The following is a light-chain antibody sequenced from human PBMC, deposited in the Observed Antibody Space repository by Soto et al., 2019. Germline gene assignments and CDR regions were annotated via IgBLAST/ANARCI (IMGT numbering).Light chain of an antibody. J-gene: IGKJ1*01. V-gene: IGKV3-15*01. CDR1: QTIVNN. CDR2: GVS. CDR3: QQYNNCPPAT. Sequence: IVMTQSPATLSVSPGERATLSCRASQTIVNNLAWYQQKPGQAPRLLMYGVSTRATGVPARFSGSGSGTEFTLTISSLQSEDFAVYYCQQYNNCPPATFGQGTKVEIK.